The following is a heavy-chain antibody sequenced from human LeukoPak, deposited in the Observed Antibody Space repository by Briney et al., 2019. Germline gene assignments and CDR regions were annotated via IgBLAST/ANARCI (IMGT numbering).Heavy chain of an antibody. Sequence: GVPLTLPCTPCVFTFYDYDMLGVRHTPGKGVECVSGVTWNNGGTGYAHSVKGRFTISRNNAENSVHLQMNSLRAEDTALYYGARGQRSTVTTLLYFDLWGRGTLVTASS. J-gene: IGHJ2*01. CDR2: VTWNNGGT. V-gene: IGHV3-9*01. CDR1: VFTFYDYD. D-gene: IGHD4-17*01. CDR3: ARGQRSTVTTLLYFDL.